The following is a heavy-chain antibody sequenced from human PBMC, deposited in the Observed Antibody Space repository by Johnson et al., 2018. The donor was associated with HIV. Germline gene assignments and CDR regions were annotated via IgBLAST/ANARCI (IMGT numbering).Heavy chain of an antibody. D-gene: IGHD6-19*01. Sequence: QVQLVESGGGVVQPGGSLRLSCAPSGFSFSTYGMHWVRQAPGRGLEWVTFIRNDGNNKYYSDSATGRFTISRDNSKNTMYLQMNSLRADDTAMYYCAKGFSGWPHDAFDIWGQGTMVTVSS. V-gene: IGHV3-30*02. CDR3: AKGFSGWPHDAFDI. J-gene: IGHJ3*02. CDR1: GFSFSTYG. CDR2: IRNDGNNK.